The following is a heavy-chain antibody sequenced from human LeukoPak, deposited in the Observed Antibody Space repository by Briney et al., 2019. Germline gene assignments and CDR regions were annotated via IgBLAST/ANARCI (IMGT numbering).Heavy chain of an antibody. V-gene: IGHV3-23*01. Sequence: GGSLRLSCAASGFTFVDYAMSWVRQAPGKGLEWVSAISGSGGSTYYADSVKGRFTISRDNSKNTLYLQMNSLRAEDMAVYYCAKCEYYYDSSGYEYYFDYWGQGTLVTVSS. CDR1: GFTFVDYA. CDR3: AKCEYYYDSSGYEYYFDY. J-gene: IGHJ4*02. D-gene: IGHD3-22*01. CDR2: ISGSGGST.